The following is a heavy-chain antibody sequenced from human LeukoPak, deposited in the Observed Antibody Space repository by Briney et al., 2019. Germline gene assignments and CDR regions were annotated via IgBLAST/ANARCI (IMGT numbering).Heavy chain of an antibody. Sequence: GGSLRLSXAASGFTFSSHAMSWVRQAPGKGLEWVSSIGGSGKNTFYADAVKGRFTISRDNSKDTLYLQMNSLRAEDTAVYYGAKDLETINPTMDWGQGTLVTVSS. D-gene: IGHD3-10*01. J-gene: IGHJ4*02. V-gene: IGHV3-23*01. CDR2: IGGSGKNT. CDR3: AKDLETINPTMD. CDR1: GFTFSSHA.